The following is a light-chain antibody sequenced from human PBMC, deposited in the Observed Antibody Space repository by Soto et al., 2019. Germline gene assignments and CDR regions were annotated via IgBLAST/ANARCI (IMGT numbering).Light chain of an antibody. CDR2: AAS. CDR1: QSISSY. Sequence: DIQMSQSPSSLAASVRDRVTMTCGASQSISSYLNWYQHKPGKAPKLLIYAASSLQSGVPSRFSGSGSGTDFTLTISCLQPDDFATYYCQHYNSYSEAFGQGTKVDIK. CDR3: QHYNSYSEA. J-gene: IGKJ1*01. V-gene: IGKV1-39*01.